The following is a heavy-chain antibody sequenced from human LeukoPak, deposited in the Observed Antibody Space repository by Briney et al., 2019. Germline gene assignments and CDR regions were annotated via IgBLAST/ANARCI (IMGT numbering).Heavy chain of an antibody. J-gene: IGHJ4*02. CDR2: IIPIFGTA. CDR1: GGTFSSYA. Sequence: GASVKVSCKASGGTFSSYAISWVRQAPGQGLEWMGGIIPIFGTANYAQKFQGRVTITTDESTSTAYMELSSLRSEDTAVYYCARDGGCDILTGYYRRSYYFDYWGQGTLVTVSS. CDR3: ARDGGCDILTGYYRRSYYFDY. V-gene: IGHV1-69*05. D-gene: IGHD3-9*01.